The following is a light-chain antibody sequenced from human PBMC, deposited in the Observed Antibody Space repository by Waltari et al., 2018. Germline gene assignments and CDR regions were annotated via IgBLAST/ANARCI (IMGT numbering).Light chain of an antibody. CDR2: EVS. Sequence: QSALTQPASVSGSPGQSITISCTGTSSDVGACNYASWYQQHPGKAPKLIIYEVSNRPSGVSNRFSGSKSGNTASLSISGLQAEDEADYYCSSYTTSSTLLFGGGTKLTVL. CDR1: SSDVGACNY. J-gene: IGLJ2*01. V-gene: IGLV2-14*01. CDR3: SSYTTSSTLL.